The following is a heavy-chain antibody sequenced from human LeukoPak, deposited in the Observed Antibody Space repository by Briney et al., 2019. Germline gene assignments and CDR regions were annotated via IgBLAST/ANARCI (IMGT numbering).Heavy chain of an antibody. J-gene: IGHJ3*02. D-gene: IGHD6-19*01. CDR1: GYTFTKCA. CDR2: IHADSGNT. Sequence: ASVKVSCKTSGYTFTKCAVHWVRQAPGQRLEWMGWIHADSGNTKYSQKLQGRVAIARDTSASTIYMELTSLRIEDTAVYFCTIGLAGDWDAFDIWGLGTMVTVSS. V-gene: IGHV1-3*01. CDR3: TIGLAGDWDAFDI.